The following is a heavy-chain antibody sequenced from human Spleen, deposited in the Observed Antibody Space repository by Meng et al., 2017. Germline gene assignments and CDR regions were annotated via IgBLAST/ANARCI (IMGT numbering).Heavy chain of an antibody. CDR1: GGSFSDYY. D-gene: IGHD4-11*01. Sequence: SETLSLTCVVSGGSFSDYYWSWIRQPPGKGLEWIGEINHSGSTNYNPSLESRDNISVDTSQNNLSLKLSSVTAADSAVYYCARGPTTMAHDFDYWGQGTLVTVSS. CDR3: ARGPTTMAHDFDY. J-gene: IGHJ4*02. CDR2: INHSGST. V-gene: IGHV4-34*01.